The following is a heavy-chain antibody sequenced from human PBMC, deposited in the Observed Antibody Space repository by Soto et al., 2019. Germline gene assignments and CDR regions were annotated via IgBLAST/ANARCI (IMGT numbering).Heavy chain of an antibody. CDR3: ARDLYETAFDI. D-gene: IGHD3-3*01. V-gene: IGHV3-74*01. Sequence: GGSLRLSCAASGFTFRSYWMHWVRQAPGKGLVWVSRIKTDGSSTNFADSVKGRFTISRDNAKSPVYLQMNSLRAEDTAVYYCARDLYETAFDIWGQGTMVTVSS. CDR1: GFTFRSYW. CDR2: IKTDGSST. J-gene: IGHJ3*02.